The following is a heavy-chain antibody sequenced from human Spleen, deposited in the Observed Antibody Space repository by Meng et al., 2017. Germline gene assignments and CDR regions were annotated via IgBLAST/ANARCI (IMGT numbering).Heavy chain of an antibody. CDR2: IWYDGSNK. CDR3: ARDRCGGDCYSLDY. J-gene: IGHJ4*02. D-gene: IGHD2-21*02. Sequence: GESLKISCVAPGFTFSSYGMHWVRQAPGKGLEWVAVIWYDGSNKYYADSVKGRFTISRDNSKNTLYLQMNSLRAEDTAVYYCARDRCGGDCYSLDYWGQGTLVTVSS. V-gene: IGHV3-33*01. CDR1: GFTFSSYG.